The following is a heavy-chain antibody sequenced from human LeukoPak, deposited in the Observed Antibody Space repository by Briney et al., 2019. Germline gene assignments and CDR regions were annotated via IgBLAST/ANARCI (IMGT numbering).Heavy chain of an antibody. CDR3: AKGYYDFWSGYFPRINWFDP. J-gene: IGHJ5*02. CDR1: GGSFSGYY. Sequence: SETLSLTCAVYGGSFSGYYWSWIRQPPGKGLEWIGEINHSGSTNYNPSLKSRVTISVDTSKNQFSLKLSSVTAADTAVCYCAKGYYDFWSGYFPRINWFDPWGQGTLVTVSS. D-gene: IGHD3-3*01. CDR2: INHSGST. V-gene: IGHV4-34*01.